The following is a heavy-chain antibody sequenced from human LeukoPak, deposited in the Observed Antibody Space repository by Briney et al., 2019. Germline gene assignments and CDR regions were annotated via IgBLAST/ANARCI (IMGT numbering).Heavy chain of an antibody. Sequence: ASVKVSCKASGYTFTNCGITWVRQAPGQGLEWMGWINADNGDTHYAQRFQGRVTLTTETSTSTAYMELRSLRSDDTAVYYCAREVWNSRDTSGPLDPWGQGTLVFVSA. CDR3: AREVWNSRDTSGPLDP. CDR1: GYTFTNCG. J-gene: IGHJ5*02. CDR2: INADNGDT. D-gene: IGHD6-19*01. V-gene: IGHV1-18*01.